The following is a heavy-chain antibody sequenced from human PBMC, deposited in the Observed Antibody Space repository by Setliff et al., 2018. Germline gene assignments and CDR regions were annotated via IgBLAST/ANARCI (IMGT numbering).Heavy chain of an antibody. J-gene: IGHJ4*02. D-gene: IGHD1-26*01. Sequence: GGSLRLSCAASGFTFSDHYMDWVRQVPGKGLEWVGRSRDKGNSYTTEYAASVKGRFTISRDASKNSLFLQMNSLKTEDTAVYYCIRDTHMSGAYYFDYWGQGTLVTVSS. CDR1: GFTFSDHY. CDR2: SRDKGNSYTT. CDR3: IRDTHMSGAYYFDY. V-gene: IGHV3-72*01.